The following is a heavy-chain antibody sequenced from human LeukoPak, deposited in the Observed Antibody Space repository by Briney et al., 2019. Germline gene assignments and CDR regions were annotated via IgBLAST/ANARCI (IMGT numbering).Heavy chain of an antibody. J-gene: IGHJ5*02. D-gene: IGHD3-9*01. CDR1: GFSLSTSGVG. Sequence: SGPMLVKPTQTLTLTCTFSGFSLSTSGVGVGWIRQPPGKALEWLALIYWDDDKRYSPSLKSRLTITKDTSKNQVVLTMTNMDPVDTATYYCAHSHDILTGYFGWFDPWAREPWSPSPQ. CDR2: IYWDDDK. V-gene: IGHV2-5*02. CDR3: AHSHDILTGYFGWFDP.